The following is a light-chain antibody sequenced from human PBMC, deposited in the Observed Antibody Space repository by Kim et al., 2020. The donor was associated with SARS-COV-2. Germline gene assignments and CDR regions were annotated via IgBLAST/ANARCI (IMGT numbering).Light chain of an antibody. Sequence: QSVLTQPASVSGSPGQSITIPCTGTSNDIGYSSSISWYQQHPGSAPTLILYEVRRRPSGISDRFSGSKSGNTASLTITGLQAADEARYYCSSHTRANSLVFGTGTKVTVL. CDR2: EVR. V-gene: IGLV2-14*03. J-gene: IGLJ1*01. CDR3: SSHTRANSLV. CDR1: SNDIGYSSS.